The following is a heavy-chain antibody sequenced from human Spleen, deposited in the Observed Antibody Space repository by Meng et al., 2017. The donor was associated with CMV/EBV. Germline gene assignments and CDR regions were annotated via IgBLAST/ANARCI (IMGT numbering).Heavy chain of an antibody. J-gene: IGHJ4*02. CDR2: IYHSGST. D-gene: IGHD1-1*01. V-gene: IGHV4-38-2*02. CDR1: GYFISSGYY. CDR3: ARVATGTPSLGPNFDY. Sequence: SETLSLTCTVSGYFISSGYYWGWIRQPPGKGLEWIGSIYHSGSTYYNPSLKSRVTISVDTSKNQFSLKLSSVTAADTAVYYCARVATGTPSLGPNFDYWGQGTLVTVSS.